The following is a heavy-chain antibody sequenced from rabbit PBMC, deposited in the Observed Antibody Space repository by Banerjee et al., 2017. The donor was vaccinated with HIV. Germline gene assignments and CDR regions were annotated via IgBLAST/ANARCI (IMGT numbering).Heavy chain of an antibody. J-gene: IGHJ4*01. D-gene: IGHD6-1*01. V-gene: IGHV1S45*01. CDR3: ARDWWSNDYAGNYNL. Sequence: QQQLEESGGGLVKPGGTLTLTCKASGIDFSSYYWICWVRQAPGKGLEWIACIYAGSGGSTYYASWAKGRFTISKTSSTTVTLQMTSLTAADTATYFCARDWWSNDYAGNYNLWGQGTLVT. CDR1: GIDFSSYYW. CDR2: IYAGSGGST.